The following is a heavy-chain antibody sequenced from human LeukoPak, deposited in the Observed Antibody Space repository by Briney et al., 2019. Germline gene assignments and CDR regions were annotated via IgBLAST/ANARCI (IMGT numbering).Heavy chain of an antibody. CDR2: ISSSSSYI. J-gene: IGHJ4*02. CDR1: GFTFSTYS. V-gene: IGHV3-21*04. D-gene: IGHD3-3*01. CDR3: ARDQYDTWSRRGNFDS. Sequence: GGSLRLSCAASGFTFSTYSMNWVRQAPGKGLEWVSSISSSSSYIYYADSVKGRFTISRDNAKNSLYLQMNSLRAEDTAVFYCARDQYDTWSRRGNFDSWGQGTLVIVSS.